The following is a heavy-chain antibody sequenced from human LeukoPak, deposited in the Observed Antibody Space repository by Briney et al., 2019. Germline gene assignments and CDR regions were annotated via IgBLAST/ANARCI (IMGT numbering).Heavy chain of an antibody. CDR2: IIPIFDTA. CDR3: VRLLISSSTLNAFDI. CDR1: GGTFSSYA. Sequence: PVKVSCKASGGTFSSYAISWVRQAPGQGLEWMGGIIPIFDTANYAQSFQGRVTFTADESTSTAYMELSSLRSEDTAVYYCVRLLISSSTLNAFDIWGQGTMVTVSS. J-gene: IGHJ3*02. D-gene: IGHD2-2*01. V-gene: IGHV1-69*13.